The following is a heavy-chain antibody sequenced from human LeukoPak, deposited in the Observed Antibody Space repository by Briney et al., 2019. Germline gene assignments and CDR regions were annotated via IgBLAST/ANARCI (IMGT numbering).Heavy chain of an antibody. D-gene: IGHD3-16*01. J-gene: IGHJ4*02. Sequence: SETLSLTCAVYGGSFSGYYWSWIRQPPGKGLEWIGYIYYSGSTNYNPSLKSRVTISVDTSKNQFSLKLSSVTAADTAVYYCARDWMGGYYFDYWGQGTLVTVSS. CDR2: IYYSGST. V-gene: IGHV4-59*01. CDR3: ARDWMGGYYFDY. CDR1: GGSFSGYY.